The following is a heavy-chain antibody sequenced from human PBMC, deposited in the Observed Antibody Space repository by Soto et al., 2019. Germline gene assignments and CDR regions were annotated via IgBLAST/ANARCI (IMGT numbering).Heavy chain of an antibody. Sequence: GXSVKVSCQASVYTFTSYRITWVRQAPGQGLEWMGWISPDNGHTNYAQNLQGRVAMTTDTSTGTAYMELRSLRSDDTAVYYCARYKTSNSWSGAGMDVWGQGSTVTVSS. D-gene: IGHD6-13*01. CDR2: ISPDNGHT. CDR3: ARYKTSNSWSGAGMDV. J-gene: IGHJ6*02. V-gene: IGHV1-18*04. CDR1: VYTFTSYR.